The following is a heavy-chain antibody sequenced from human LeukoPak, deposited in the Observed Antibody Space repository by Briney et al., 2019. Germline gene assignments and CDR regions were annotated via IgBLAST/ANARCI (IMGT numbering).Heavy chain of an antibody. Sequence: GGSLRLSCAASGFTFIRYDMTWVRQAPGKGLEWVSGIGGGGATAFSADSVKGRFTISRDNSKNTLYLEMDYLRAEDTAVYYCARGRRTATKPFYYYMDVWGKGTTVTVSS. J-gene: IGHJ6*03. CDR2: IGGGGATA. CDR3: ARGRRTATKPFYYYMDV. V-gene: IGHV3-23*01. D-gene: IGHD1-14*01. CDR1: GFTFIRYD.